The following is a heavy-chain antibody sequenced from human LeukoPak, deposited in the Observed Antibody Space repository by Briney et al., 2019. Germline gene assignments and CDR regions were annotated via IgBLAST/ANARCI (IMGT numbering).Heavy chain of an antibody. V-gene: IGHV1-2*04. D-gene: IGHD3-9*01. Sequence: ASVKVSCKASGYTFTGYYMHWVRQAPGQGLEWMGWINPNSGGTNYAQKFQGWVTMTRDTSISTAYMELSRLRSDDTAVYYCARAGDYDILTGYDYWGQGTLVTVSS. J-gene: IGHJ4*02. CDR2: INPNSGGT. CDR3: ARAGDYDILTGYDY. CDR1: GYTFTGYY.